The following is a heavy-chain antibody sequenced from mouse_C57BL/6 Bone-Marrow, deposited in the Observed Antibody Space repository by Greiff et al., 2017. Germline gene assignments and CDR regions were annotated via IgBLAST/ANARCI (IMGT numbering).Heavy chain of an antibody. Sequence: EVHLVESGGGLVQPGGSLSLSCAASGFTFTDYYMSWVRQPPGKALEWLGFIRNKANGYTTEYSASVKGRFTISRDNSQSILYLQMNALRAEDSATYYGARYRWLVRGGAMDYWGKGTSVTVSS. CDR2: IRNKANGYTT. CDR3: ARYRWLVRGGAMDY. V-gene: IGHV7-3*01. J-gene: IGHJ4*01. CDR1: GFTFTDYY. D-gene: IGHD2-3*01.